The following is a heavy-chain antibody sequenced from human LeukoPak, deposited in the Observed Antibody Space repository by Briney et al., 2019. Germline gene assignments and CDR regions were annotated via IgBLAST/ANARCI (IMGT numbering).Heavy chain of an antibody. J-gene: IGHJ4*02. CDR2: INSGGDDI. CDR1: GFSFSRYA. CDR3: ARDTIQPGLIDD. D-gene: IGHD2-2*01. Sequence: GGSLRLSCAASGFSFSRYAMNWVRQAPGKGLEWISYINSGGDDIHYAASVRGRFTISRDDAGNTLFLQLSSLRAEDTAVYYCARDTIQPGLIDDWGQGTLVTVSS. V-gene: IGHV3-21*05.